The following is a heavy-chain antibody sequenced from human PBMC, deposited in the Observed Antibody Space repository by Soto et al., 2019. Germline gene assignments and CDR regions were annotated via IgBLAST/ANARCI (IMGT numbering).Heavy chain of an antibody. Sequence: QVQLVQSGAEVRKPGASVKVSCKVSGHTLTELSMHWVRQAPGKGLEWMGGFDPEDGETISAQKFQGRVTVTEDTSTDSIYLELSSLRSEDTAVYYCAAGGTRWLHSPFDYWGQGTLVNISS. J-gene: IGHJ4*02. D-gene: IGHD1-1*01. CDR1: GHTLTELS. CDR2: FDPEDGET. CDR3: AAGGTRWLHSPFDY. V-gene: IGHV1-24*01.